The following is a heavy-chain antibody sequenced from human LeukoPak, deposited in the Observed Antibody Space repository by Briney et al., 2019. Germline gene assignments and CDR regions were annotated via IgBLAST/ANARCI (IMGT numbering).Heavy chain of an antibody. CDR3: ARLSGYENHWFDP. CDR2: IYYSGST. CDR1: GGSISSYY. Sequence: SETLSLTCTVSGGSISSYYWSWIRQPPGKGLEWIGYIYYSGSTNYNPSLKSQVTISVDTSKNQFSLKLSSVTAADTAVYYCARLSGYENHWFDPWGQGTLVTVSS. J-gene: IGHJ5*02. D-gene: IGHD3-22*01. V-gene: IGHV4-59*08.